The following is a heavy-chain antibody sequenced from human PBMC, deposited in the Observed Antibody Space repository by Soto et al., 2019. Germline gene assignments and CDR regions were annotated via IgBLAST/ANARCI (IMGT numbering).Heavy chain of an antibody. CDR1: GFTFSSYG. V-gene: IGHV3-30*18. CDR3: AKDDIAVAGITWGMDV. CDR2: ISYDGSNK. J-gene: IGHJ6*02. Sequence: QVQLVESGGGVVQPGRSLRLSCAASGFTFSSYGMHWVRQAPGKGLEWVAVISYDGSNKYYADSVKGRFTISRDNSKNTLYLQMNSLRAEDTAVYYCAKDDIAVAGITWGMDVWGQRTTVTVSS. D-gene: IGHD6-19*01.